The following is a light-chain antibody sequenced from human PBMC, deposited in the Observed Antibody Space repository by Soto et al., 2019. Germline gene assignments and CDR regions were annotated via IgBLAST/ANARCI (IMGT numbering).Light chain of an antibody. J-gene: IGKJ2*01. Sequence: DIRMTESPATLSASVSDRVTITCRASRYIGNWLAGYQHKAGKAPNLLIYKASILESGVPSRFSGSGSGTEFTLTITSLQPDDFGTYYCQQYNSSFGQGTKVDIK. V-gene: IGKV1-5*03. CDR2: KAS. CDR3: QQYNSS. CDR1: RYIGNW.